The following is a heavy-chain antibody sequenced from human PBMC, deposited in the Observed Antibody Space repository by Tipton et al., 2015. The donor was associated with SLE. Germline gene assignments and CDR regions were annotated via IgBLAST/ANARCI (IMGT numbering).Heavy chain of an antibody. J-gene: IGHJ6*02. CDR1: GGSISSYY. CDR3: ARQGVIGPYYYGMDV. V-gene: IGHV4-59*08. CDR2: IYYSGST. D-gene: IGHD3-16*02. Sequence: TLSLTCTVSGGSISSYYWSWIRQPPGKGLEWIGYIYYSGSTNYNPSLKSRVTISVDTSKNQFSLKLSSVTAADTAVYYCARQGVIGPYYYGMDVWGQGTTVTVSS.